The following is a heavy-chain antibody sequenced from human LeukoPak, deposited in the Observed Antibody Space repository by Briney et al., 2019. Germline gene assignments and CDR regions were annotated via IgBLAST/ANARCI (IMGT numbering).Heavy chain of an antibody. D-gene: IGHD6-19*01. Sequence: GTSVKVSCKASGFTFTSSAMQWVRQARGQRLEWIGWIVVGSGNTNYAQKFQERVTITRDMSTSTAYMELSSLRSEDTAVYYCAAAGTNSSGWYEGFDYWGQATLVTVSS. CDR3: AAAGTNSSGWYEGFDY. CDR1: GFTFTSSA. J-gene: IGHJ4*02. CDR2: IVVGSGNT. V-gene: IGHV1-58*02.